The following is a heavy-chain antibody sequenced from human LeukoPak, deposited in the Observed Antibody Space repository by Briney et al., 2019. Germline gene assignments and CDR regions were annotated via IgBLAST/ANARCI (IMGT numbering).Heavy chain of an antibody. CDR1: GYTFTSYD. J-gene: IGHJ3*02. Sequence: GASVKVSCKASGYTFTSYDTNWVRQATGQGLEWMGWMNPNSGNTGYAQEFQGRVTMTRDTSISTAYMELSRLRSDDTAVYYCARDHPYYDILTGYPVGGAFDIWGQGTMVTVSS. CDR3: ARDHPYYDILTGYPVGGAFDI. V-gene: IGHV1-8*01. D-gene: IGHD3-9*01. CDR2: MNPNSGNT.